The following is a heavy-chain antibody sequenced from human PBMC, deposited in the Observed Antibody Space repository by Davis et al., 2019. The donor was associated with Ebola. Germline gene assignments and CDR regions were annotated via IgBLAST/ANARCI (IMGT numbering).Heavy chain of an antibody. CDR2: INAGNGNT. CDR1: GYTFTSYA. Sequence: AASVKVSCKASGYTFTSYAMHWVRQAPGQRLEWMGWINAGNGNTKYSQKFQGRVTITRDTSASTAYMELSSLRSEDAAVYYCARESWIQLWSSFDYWGQGTLVTVSS. J-gene: IGHJ4*02. V-gene: IGHV1-3*01. CDR3: ARESWIQLWSSFDY. D-gene: IGHD5-18*01.